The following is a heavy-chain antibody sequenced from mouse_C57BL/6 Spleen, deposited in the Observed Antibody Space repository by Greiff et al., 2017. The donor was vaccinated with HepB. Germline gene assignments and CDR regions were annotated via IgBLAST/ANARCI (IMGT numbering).Heavy chain of an antibody. V-gene: IGHV3-6*01. J-gene: IGHJ2*01. CDR2: ISYDGSN. CDR3: AIITTVVAPLFDY. CDR1: GYSITSGYY. D-gene: IGHD1-1*01. Sequence: EVQLQESGPGLVKPSQSLSLTCSVTGYSITSGYYWNWIRQFPGNKLEWMGYISYDGSNNYNPSLKNRISITRDTSKNQFFLKLNSVTTEDTATYYCAIITTVVAPLFDYWGQGTTLTVSS.